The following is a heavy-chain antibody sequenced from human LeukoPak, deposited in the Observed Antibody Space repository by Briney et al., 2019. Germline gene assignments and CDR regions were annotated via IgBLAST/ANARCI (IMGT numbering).Heavy chain of an antibody. CDR3: VKDLSYESSGSVFDY. V-gene: IGHV3-43*01. D-gene: IGHD3-22*01. J-gene: IGHJ4*02. CDR2: ISWDGTT. Sequence: GGSLRLSCAASGSTFEDYTMHWVRQAPGKTLEWVSLISWDGTTYYTDSMKGRFTISRDNSKNSLYLQMDTLRSEDTAYYYCVKDLSYESSGSVFDYWGQGTLVTVSS. CDR1: GSTFEDYT.